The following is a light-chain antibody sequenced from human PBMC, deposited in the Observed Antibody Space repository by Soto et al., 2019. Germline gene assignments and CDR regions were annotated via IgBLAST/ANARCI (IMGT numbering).Light chain of an antibody. V-gene: IGLV2-11*01. CDR1: SSDVGGYNY. CDR2: DVS. J-gene: IGLJ2*01. CDR3: CPYAGSYTLVV. Sequence: QSVLTQPRSVSGSPGQSVTISCTGTSSDVGGYNYVSWYQQHPGKAPKLMIYDVSKRPSGVPDRFSGSKSGNTASLTISGLQAEDEADYYCCPYAGSYTLVVFGGGTKLTVL.